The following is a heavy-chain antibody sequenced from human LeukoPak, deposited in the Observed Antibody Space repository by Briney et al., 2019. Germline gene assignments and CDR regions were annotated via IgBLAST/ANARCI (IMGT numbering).Heavy chain of an antibody. CDR3: TTLGGDNWFDWYFDL. D-gene: IGHD1-1*01. CDR1: RRSHGNAW. CDR2: IRAKVDGGTV. V-gene: IGHV3-15*01. J-gene: IGHJ2*01. Sequence: GGSLRLSCAASRRSHGNAWMSWVRQVPGKGLEWLGHIRAKVDGGTVDYAAPVKGRFTISRDESENTLYLHLTSLKIEDAAVYYCTTLGGDNWFDWYFDLWGRGTLVTVSS.